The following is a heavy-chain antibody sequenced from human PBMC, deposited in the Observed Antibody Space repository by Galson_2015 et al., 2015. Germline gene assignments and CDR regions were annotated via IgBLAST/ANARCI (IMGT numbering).Heavy chain of an antibody. Sequence: PALVKPTQTLTLTCTVSGFSLSTGGVGVGWIRQAPGKALEWLAHIYWDDDKRYSPSLKNRLTITKDTPKNQQGLTMTNMDPVDTATYYCAHVRIQVPTYYFDYWGQGTLVTVSS. V-gene: IGHV2-5*02. J-gene: IGHJ4*02. CDR3: AHVRIQVPTYYFDY. D-gene: IGHD5-18*01. CDR2: IYWDDDK. CDR1: GFSLSTGGVG.